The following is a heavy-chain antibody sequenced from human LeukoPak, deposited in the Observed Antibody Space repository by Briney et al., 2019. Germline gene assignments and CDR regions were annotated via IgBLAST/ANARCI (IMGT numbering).Heavy chain of an antibody. D-gene: IGHD3-10*01. J-gene: IGHJ5*02. CDR3: ARHYYGSGSYYKNNWFDP. V-gene: IGHV1-18*01. CDR1: GYIFTSYG. Sequence: ASVKASCKASGYIFTSYGISWERQAPGQGLEWMGWISVYNGNTNYPQRLQGRVTMTTDTSTSTAYMELRSLRSDDTAVYYCARHYYGSGSYYKNNWFDPWGQGTLVTVSS. CDR2: ISVYNGNT.